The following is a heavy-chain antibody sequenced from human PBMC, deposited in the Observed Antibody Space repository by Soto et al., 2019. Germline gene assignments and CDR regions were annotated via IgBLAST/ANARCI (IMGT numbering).Heavy chain of an antibody. CDR3: LKVAGNSDGTDY. J-gene: IGHJ4*02. CDR1: GFTFSSYG. Sequence: GGSLRLSCAASGFTFSSYGMHWVRQAPGKGLEWVAVIWYDGSNKYYADSVKGRFTISRDNSKNTLYLQMSSLRAEDTAVYDCLKVAGNSDGTDYWGQGTLVTVSS. CDR2: IWYDGSNK. V-gene: IGHV3-30*02. D-gene: IGHD5-18*01.